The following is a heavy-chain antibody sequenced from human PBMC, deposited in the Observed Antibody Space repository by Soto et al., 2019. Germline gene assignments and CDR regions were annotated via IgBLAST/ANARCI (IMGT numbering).Heavy chain of an antibody. V-gene: IGHV3-13*04. J-gene: IGHJ4*02. CDR3: ARGITMVRGVILDYFDY. Sequence: EVQLVESGGGLVQPGGSLRLSCAASGFTFSSYDMHWVRQATGKGLEWVSGIGTAGGTYYPGSVKGRFTISRENAKNSLYLQMNSLRAGDTAVYYCARGITMVRGVILDYFDYWGQGTLVTVSS. D-gene: IGHD3-10*01. CDR1: GFTFSSYD. CDR2: IGTAGGT.